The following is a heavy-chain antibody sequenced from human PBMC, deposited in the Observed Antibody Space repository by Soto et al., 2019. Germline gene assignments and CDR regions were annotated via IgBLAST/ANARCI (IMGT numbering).Heavy chain of an antibody. D-gene: IGHD6-13*01. CDR3: AKDRAVGPVRSWFNFDY. CDR2: ISGSGGST. J-gene: IGHJ4*02. V-gene: IGHV3-23*01. CDR1: GVTVSSYA. Sequence: GGSLRLSCAASGVTVSSYAMSGVRQAPGKGLEWVSAISGSGGSTYYADSVKGRFTISRDNSKNTLYLQMNSLRAEDTAVYYCAKDRAVGPVRSWFNFDYWGQGTLVTVS.